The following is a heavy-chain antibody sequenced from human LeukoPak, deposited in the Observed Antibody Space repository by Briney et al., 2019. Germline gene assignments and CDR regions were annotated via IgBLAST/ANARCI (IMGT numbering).Heavy chain of an antibody. D-gene: IGHD6-19*01. CDR2: INHSGST. J-gene: IGHJ4*02. Sequence: SETLSLTCTVSGGSISSSSYYWGWIRQPPGKGLEWIGEINHSGSTNYNPSLKSRVTISVDTSKNQFSLKLSSVTAADTAVYYCARVVAVAGSRLDYWGQGTLVTVSS. CDR1: GGSISSSSYY. V-gene: IGHV4-39*07. CDR3: ARVVAVAGSRLDY.